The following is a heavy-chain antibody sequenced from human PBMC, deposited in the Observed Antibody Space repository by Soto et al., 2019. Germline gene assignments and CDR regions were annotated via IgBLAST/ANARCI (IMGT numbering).Heavy chain of an antibody. V-gene: IGHV1-2*04. J-gene: IGHJ3*02. CDR1: GYTFTGYY. CDR2: INPNSGGA. CDR3: ARVAYCGGDCSDAFDI. Sequence: ASVKVSCKASGYTFTGYYMHWVRQAPGQGLEWMGWINPNSGGANYAQKFQGWVTMTRDTSISTAYMELSRLRSDDTAVYYCARVAYCGGDCSDAFDIWGQGTMVTVSS. D-gene: IGHD2-21*02.